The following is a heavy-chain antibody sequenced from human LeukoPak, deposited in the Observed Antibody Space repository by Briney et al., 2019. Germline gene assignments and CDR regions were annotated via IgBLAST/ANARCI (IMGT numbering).Heavy chain of an antibody. CDR2: IYYSGST. J-gene: IGHJ4*02. CDR1: GGSISSGDYY. V-gene: IGHV4-30-4*01. CDR3: ARGILYSYGTYFDY. Sequence: SETLSLTCTVSGGSISSGDYYWSWIRQPPGKGLEWIGYIYYSGSTYYNPSLKSRVTISVDTSKNQFSLKVSSVTAADTAVYYCARGILYSYGTYFDYWGQGTLVTVSS. D-gene: IGHD5-18*01.